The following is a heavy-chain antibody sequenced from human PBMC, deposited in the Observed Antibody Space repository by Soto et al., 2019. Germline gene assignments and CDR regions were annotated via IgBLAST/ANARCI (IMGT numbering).Heavy chain of an antibody. J-gene: IGHJ6*04. Sequence: EVQLVESGGGLVQPGGSLRLSCAASGFTFSSYAMHWVRQAPGKGLEYVSAISSNGGSTYYANSVKGRFTISRDNSKNTPYLQMGRLRAEAIAVYYCVQVMGQDYYFGMEFWGKGTAVTVSS. CDR3: VQVMGQDYYFGMEF. CDR2: ISSNGGST. V-gene: IGHV3-64*01. D-gene: IGHD2-21*01. CDR1: GFTFSSYA.